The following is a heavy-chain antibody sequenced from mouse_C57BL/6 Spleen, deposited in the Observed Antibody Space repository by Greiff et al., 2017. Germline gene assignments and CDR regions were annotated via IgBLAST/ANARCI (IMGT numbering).Heavy chain of an antibody. V-gene: IGHV1-54*01. Sequence: VQLQQSGAELVRPGTSVKVSCKASGYAFTNYLIEWVKQRPGQGLEWIGVIDPGSGGTNYNDKFKGKATLTADKSSSTAYMQLSSLTSEASAVYMCAREGGWLFPFDYWGKGTTLTVSS. J-gene: IGHJ2*01. CDR2: IDPGSGGT. CDR1: GYAFTNYL. D-gene: IGHD2-3*01. CDR3: AREGGWLFPFDY.